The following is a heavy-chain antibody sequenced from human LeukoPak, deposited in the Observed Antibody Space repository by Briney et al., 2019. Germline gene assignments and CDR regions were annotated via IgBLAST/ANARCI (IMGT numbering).Heavy chain of an antibody. D-gene: IGHD3-16*01. CDR3: TRELGSGLANDY. J-gene: IGHJ4*02. CDR1: GYTFTAYY. V-gene: IGHV1-2*02. Sequence: ASVKVSCKASGYTFTAYYMHWVRQAPGQGLEWMGWINPNSGSTNYAQAFQGRVSMTRDTSITTVYMELSRLTSDDTAVYYCTRELGSGLANDYWGQGTLVTVSS. CDR2: INPNSGST.